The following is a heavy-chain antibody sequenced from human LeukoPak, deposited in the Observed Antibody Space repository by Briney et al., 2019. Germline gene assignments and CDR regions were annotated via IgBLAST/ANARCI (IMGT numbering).Heavy chain of an antibody. V-gene: IGHV1-3*01. D-gene: IGHD6-19*01. CDR3: ATISRGIAVDHDAFDV. Sequence: ASVKVSCKASEYPFSRSVIHWVRQPPGQRLEWMGWINAGNGDTEYSQNFQGRVTITRDTSASTAYIELSSLRSEDTSVYYCATISRGIAVDHDAFDVWGQGAMVTVSS. CDR1: EYPFSRSV. CDR2: INAGNGDT. J-gene: IGHJ3*01.